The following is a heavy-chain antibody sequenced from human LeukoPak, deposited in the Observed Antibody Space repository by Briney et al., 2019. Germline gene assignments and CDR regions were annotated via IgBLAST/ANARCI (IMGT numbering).Heavy chain of an antibody. Sequence: GGSLRLSCTASGFTFCSQWMSWVRQALGKGLEWVANIRQYGSETQYVGPMNRRFTNSGDNAKNSSYLQMNSLRAEDTAMYYCVTTTRSRAFDYWGQGTLVTVSS. CDR2: IRQYGSET. D-gene: IGHD1-26*01. J-gene: IGHJ4*02. CDR1: GFTFCSQW. V-gene: IGHV3-7*01. CDR3: VTTTRSRAFDY.